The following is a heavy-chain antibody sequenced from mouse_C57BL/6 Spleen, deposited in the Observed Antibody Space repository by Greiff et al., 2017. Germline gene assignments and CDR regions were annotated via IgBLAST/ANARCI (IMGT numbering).Heavy chain of an antibody. CDR2: INPNNGGT. V-gene: IGHV1-22*01. CDR3: ARIYYGYDYAMDY. J-gene: IGHJ4*01. CDR1: GYTFTDYN. Sequence: VQLKESGPELVKPGASVKMSCKASGYTFTDYNMHWVKQSHGKSLEWIGYINPNNGGTSYNQKFKGKATLTVNKSSSTAYMELRSLTSEDSAVYYCARIYYGYDYAMDYWGQGTSVTVSS. D-gene: IGHD2-2*01.